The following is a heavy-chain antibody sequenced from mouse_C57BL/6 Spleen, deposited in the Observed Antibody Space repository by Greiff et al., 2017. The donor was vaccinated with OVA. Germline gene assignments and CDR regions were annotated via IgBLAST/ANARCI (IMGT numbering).Heavy chain of an antibody. D-gene: IGHD1-1*01. CDR1: GYAFSSSW. Sequence: VQLQQSGPELVKPGASVKISCKASGYAFSSSWMNWVKQRPGKGLEWIGRIYPGDGDTNYNGKFKGKATLTADKSSSTAYMQLSSLPSEDSAVYFCARARYGSSPYWYFDVWGTGTTVTVSS. CDR3: ARARYGSSPYWYFDV. V-gene: IGHV1-82*01. J-gene: IGHJ1*03. CDR2: IYPGDGDT.